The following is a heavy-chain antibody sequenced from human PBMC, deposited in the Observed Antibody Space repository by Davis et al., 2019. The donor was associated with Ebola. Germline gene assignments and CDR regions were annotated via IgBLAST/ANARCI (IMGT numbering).Heavy chain of an antibody. CDR3: ARRGRARGMDV. CDR1: GGSFSGYY. CDR2: IYYSGST. J-gene: IGHJ6*02. D-gene: IGHD3-16*01. Sequence: SETLSLTCAVYGGSFSGYYWSWIRQHPGKGLEWIGYIYYSGSTNYNPSLKSRVTISVDTSKNQFSLKLSSVTAADTAVYYCARRGRARGMDVWGQGTTVTVSS. V-gene: IGHV4-59*08.